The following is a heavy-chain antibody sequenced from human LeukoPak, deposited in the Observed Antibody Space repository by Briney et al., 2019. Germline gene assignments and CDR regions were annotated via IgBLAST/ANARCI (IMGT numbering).Heavy chain of an antibody. CDR2: INPSGGST. CDR3: ARDKFYYGSGSYSGYYMDV. D-gene: IGHD3-10*01. J-gene: IGHJ6*03. Sequence: ASVKVSCKASGYTFTSYYIHWVRQAPGQGLEWMGIINPSGGSTSYAQKFQGRVTMTRDMSTSTLYMELSSLRSEDTAVYYCARDKFYYGSGSYSGYYMDVWGKGTTVTVSS. V-gene: IGHV1-46*01. CDR1: GYTFTSYY.